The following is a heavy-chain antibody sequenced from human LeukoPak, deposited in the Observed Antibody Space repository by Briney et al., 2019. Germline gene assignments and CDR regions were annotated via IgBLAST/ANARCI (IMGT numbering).Heavy chain of an antibody. Sequence: ASVKVSCKASGYTFTSYDINWVRQATGQGLEWMGWMNPNSGNTGYAQKFQGRVTMTRNTSISTAYMELSSLRSEDTAVYYCARESTLGVLRFLEWSLYYFDYWGQGTLVTVSS. D-gene: IGHD3-3*01. CDR1: GYTFTSYD. CDR3: ARESTLGVLRFLEWSLYYFDY. J-gene: IGHJ4*02. V-gene: IGHV1-8*01. CDR2: MNPNSGNT.